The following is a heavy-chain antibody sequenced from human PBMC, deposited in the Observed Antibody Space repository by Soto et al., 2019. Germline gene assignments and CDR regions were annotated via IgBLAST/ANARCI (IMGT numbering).Heavy chain of an antibody. D-gene: IGHD3-22*01. Sequence: PGGSLRLSCAASGFTFSNAWMNWVRQAPGKGLEWVGRIKSKTDGGTTDYAAPVKGRFTISRDDSKNTLYLQMNSLKTEDTAVYYCTTGHYYDSSGYYYVHGFWGQGTLVTVSS. J-gene: IGHJ4*02. CDR3: TTGHYYDSSGYYYVHGF. V-gene: IGHV3-15*07. CDR1: GFTFSNAW. CDR2: IKSKTDGGTT.